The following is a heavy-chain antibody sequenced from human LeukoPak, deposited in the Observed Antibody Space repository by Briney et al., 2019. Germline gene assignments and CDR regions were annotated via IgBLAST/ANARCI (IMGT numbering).Heavy chain of an antibody. V-gene: IGHV1-69*06. D-gene: IGHD5-18*01. Sequence: SVKVSCKASGGTFSSCAISWVRQAPGQGLEWMGGIIPIFGPANYAQKFQGRVTITADKSTSTAYMELSSLRSEDTAVYYCARTALPGPVDTAMDPDYWGQGTLVTVSS. CDR1: GGTFSSCA. CDR3: ARTALPGPVDTAMDPDY. CDR2: IIPIFGPA. J-gene: IGHJ4*02.